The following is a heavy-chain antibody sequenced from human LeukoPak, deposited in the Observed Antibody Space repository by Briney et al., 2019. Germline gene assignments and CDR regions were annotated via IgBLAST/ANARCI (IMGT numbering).Heavy chain of an antibody. CDR1: GFTFSSYS. V-gene: IGHV3-21*01. J-gene: IGHJ6*02. CDR3: AREGSSWYTSYYYYYGMDV. D-gene: IGHD6-13*01. CDR2: ISSSSYI. Sequence: GGSLRLSCAASGFTFSSYSMNWVRQAPGKGLEWVSSISSSSYIYYADSVKGRFTISRDNAKNSLYLQMNSLRAEDTAVYYCAREGSSWYTSYYYYYGMDVWGQGTTVTVSS.